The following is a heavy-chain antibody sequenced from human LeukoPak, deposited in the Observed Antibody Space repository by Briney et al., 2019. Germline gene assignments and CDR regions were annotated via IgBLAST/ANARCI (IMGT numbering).Heavy chain of an antibody. D-gene: IGHD2-21*02. CDR1: GGSFNGYY. CDR3: ARCLIVTVAARGYYMDV. V-gene: IGHV4-34*01. J-gene: IGHJ6*03. CDR2: ISHSGNH. Sequence: KPSESLSLSCGVYGGSFNGYYWSWIRQPPGKGLEWIGEISHSGNHNYNASLKSRVTTSVDMSTKQLSLRLSSVTAADTAVYYCARCLIVTVAARGYYMDVWGNGTTVAVSS.